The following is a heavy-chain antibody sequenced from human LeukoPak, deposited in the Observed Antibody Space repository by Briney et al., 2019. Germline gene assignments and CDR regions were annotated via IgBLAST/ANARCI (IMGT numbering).Heavy chain of an antibody. J-gene: IGHJ5*01. CDR2: IYPGYSET. V-gene: IGHV5-51*01. CDR1: GYSLTTYW. CDR3: ARQTLGNYVGDNWFDS. D-gene: IGHD3-16*01. Sequence: GESLKISCEASGYSLTTYWIGWVRQMPGKGLEWMGIIYPGYSETRYSPSFQAQVIISADKSINAAYLQWISLKPADTAMYYCARQTLGNYVGDNWFDSWGKGTLVTVSS.